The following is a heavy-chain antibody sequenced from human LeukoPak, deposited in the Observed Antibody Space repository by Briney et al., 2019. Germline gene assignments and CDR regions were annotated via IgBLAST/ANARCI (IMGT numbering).Heavy chain of an antibody. D-gene: IGHD6-6*01. J-gene: IGHJ4*02. CDR1: GFTFSSYE. CDR3: ASGGSSAY. Sequence: PGGSLRLSCAASGFTFSSYEMNWVRQAPGKRLEWVSFIGGGGGSIYYADSVKGRFTISRDNSKNTLYLQMNSLRAEDTAVYYCASGGSSAYWGQGTLVTVSS. CDR2: IGGGGGSI. V-gene: IGHV3-23*01.